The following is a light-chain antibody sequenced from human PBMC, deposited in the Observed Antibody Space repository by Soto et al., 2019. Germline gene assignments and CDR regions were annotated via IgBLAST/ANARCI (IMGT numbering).Light chain of an antibody. V-gene: IGLV1-47*01. CDR3: AAWDDSLSGMV. CDR1: SSKIGSNY. CDR2: RNN. Sequence: QSVLTQPPSASGTPGQRGTLSCSGSSSKIGSNYVYWYQQLPGTAPKLLIYRNNQRPSGVPDRFSGSKSGTSASLAISGLRSEDEADYYCAAWDDSLSGMVFGGGTKLTVL. J-gene: IGLJ2*01.